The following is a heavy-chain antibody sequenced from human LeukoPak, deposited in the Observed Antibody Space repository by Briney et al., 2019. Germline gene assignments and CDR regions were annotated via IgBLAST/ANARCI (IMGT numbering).Heavy chain of an antibody. Sequence: GASVKVSCKASGYTFTSYYMHWVRQAPGQGLEWMGIINPSGGSTSYAQKFQGRVTMTRDTSTSTVYMELSRLRSDDTAVYYCARGHNTPRGPPGKAMGDYWGQGTLVTVSS. D-gene: IGHD5-18*01. J-gene: IGHJ4*02. CDR3: ARGHNTPRGPPGKAMGDY. CDR1: GYTFTSYY. V-gene: IGHV1-46*01. CDR2: INPSGGST.